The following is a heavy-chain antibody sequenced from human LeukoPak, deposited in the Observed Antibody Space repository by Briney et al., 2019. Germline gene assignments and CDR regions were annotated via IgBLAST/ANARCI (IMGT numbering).Heavy chain of an antibody. J-gene: IGHJ4*02. D-gene: IGHD1-20*01. CDR3: ANSPITGILVH. Sequence: GGSLRLSCAASGFTLSSYAMSWVRQAPGKGLEWVSAISGSGGSTYYADSVKGRFTISRDNSKNTLYLQMNSLRAEDTAVYYCANSPITGILVHWGQGTLVTVSS. CDR2: ISGSGGST. V-gene: IGHV3-23*01. CDR1: GFTLSSYA.